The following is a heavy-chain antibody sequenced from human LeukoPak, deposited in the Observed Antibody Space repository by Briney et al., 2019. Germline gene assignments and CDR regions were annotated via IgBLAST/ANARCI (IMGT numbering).Heavy chain of an antibody. V-gene: IGHV3-15*01. CDR2: IKSKTDGGTT. CDR1: GFSFTHAW. D-gene: IGHD3-10*01. CDR3: TTSLYYYGSGTKFAFDS. Sequence: GGSLRLSCAASGFSFTHAWITWVRQAPGKGLEWVGHIKSKTDGGTTDYAAPVKGRFTISRDDSKNTLSLQMNSLKTEDTADYYCTTSLYYYGSGTKFAFDSWGQGTLVTVSS. J-gene: IGHJ4*02.